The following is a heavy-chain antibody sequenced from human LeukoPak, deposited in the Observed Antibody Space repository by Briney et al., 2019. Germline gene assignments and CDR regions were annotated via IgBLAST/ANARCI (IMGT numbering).Heavy chain of an antibody. D-gene: IGHD2-2*01. CDR2: IIPIFGTA. V-gene: IGHV1-69*13. J-gene: IGHJ6*02. CDR3: ARYCSSTSCYQADYYYYGMDV. Sequence: ASVKVSCKASGGTFSSYAISWVRQAPGQGLEWMGGIIPIFGTANYAQKFQGRVTITADESTSTAYMGLSSLRSEDTAVYYCARYCSSTSCYQADYYYYGMDVWGQGTTVTVSS. CDR1: GGTFSSYA.